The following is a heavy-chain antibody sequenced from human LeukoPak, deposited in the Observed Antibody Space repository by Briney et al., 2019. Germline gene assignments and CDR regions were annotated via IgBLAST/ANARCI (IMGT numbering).Heavy chain of an antibody. J-gene: IGHJ2*01. D-gene: IGHD4-23*01. Sequence: SETLSLTCAVYGGSFSGYYWSWIRQPPGKGLEWIGYIYYSGSTNYNPSLKSRVTISVDTSKNQFSPKLSSVTAADTAVYYCARGATVDWYFDLWGRGTLVTVSS. CDR1: GGSFSGYY. V-gene: IGHV4-59*01. CDR3: ARGATVDWYFDL. CDR2: IYYSGST.